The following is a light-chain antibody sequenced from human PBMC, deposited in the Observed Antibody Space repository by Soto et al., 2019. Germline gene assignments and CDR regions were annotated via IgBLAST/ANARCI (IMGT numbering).Light chain of an antibody. CDR1: QSVNSD. CDR2: GTS. CDR3: QQSDT. J-gene: IGKJ5*01. V-gene: IGKV3D-15*01. Sequence: EIVMTQSPSTLSVSPGERATLSCRASQSVNSDLAWYQQKPGQAPRLLIYGTSSRATGIPDRFSGSGSGTDFTLTISRLEPEDFAVYYCQQSDTFGQGTRLEIK.